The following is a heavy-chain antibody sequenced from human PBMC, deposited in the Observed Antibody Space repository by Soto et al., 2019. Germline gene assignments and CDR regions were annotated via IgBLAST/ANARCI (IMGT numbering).Heavy chain of an antibody. CDR2: INHSGST. V-gene: IGHV4-34*01. D-gene: IGHD3-10*01. CDR1: GGSFSGYY. CDR3: ARGFFRGVSYYYYGMDV. J-gene: IGHJ6*02. Sequence: QVQLQQWGAGLLKPSETLSLTCAVYGGSFSGYYWSWIRQPPGKGLEWIGEINHSGSTNYNPSLKSRVTISVDTSKNQFSLKLSSVTAADTAVYYCARGFFRGVSYYYYGMDVWGQGTTVTVSS.